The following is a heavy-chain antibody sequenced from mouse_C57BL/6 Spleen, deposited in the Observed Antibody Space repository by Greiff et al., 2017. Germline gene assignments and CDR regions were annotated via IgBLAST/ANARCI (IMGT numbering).Heavy chain of an antibody. CDR1: GFTFSDYG. V-gene: IGHV5-17*01. D-gene: IGHD1-1*01. J-gene: IGHJ4*01. Sequence: EVMLVESGGGLVKPGGSLKLSCAASGFTFSDYGMHWVRQAPEKGLEWVAYISSGSSTIYYADTVKGRFTISRDHAKTTLFLQMPSLRSEDTAMYYCARQDYGSSYYAMAYWGQGTSVTVSA. CDR3: ARQDYGSSYYAMAY. CDR2: ISSGSSTI.